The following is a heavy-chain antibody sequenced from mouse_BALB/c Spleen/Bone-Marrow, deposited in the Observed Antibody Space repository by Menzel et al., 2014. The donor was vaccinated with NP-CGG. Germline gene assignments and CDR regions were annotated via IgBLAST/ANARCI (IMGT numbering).Heavy chain of an antibody. CDR3: ARGLYGNSGY. D-gene: IGHD2-1*01. CDR2: IDPSDSYT. V-gene: IGHV1-69*02. CDR1: GYTFTSYW. J-gene: IGHJ2*01. Sequence: QVQLQQSGAELVKPGASVKLSCKASGYTFTSYWMHWVKQRPGQGLEWIGEIDPSDSYTNYNQKFKGKATLTVDKSSTTAYMQLNSLTSEDSAVYYCARGLYGNSGYWGQGTTLTVSS.